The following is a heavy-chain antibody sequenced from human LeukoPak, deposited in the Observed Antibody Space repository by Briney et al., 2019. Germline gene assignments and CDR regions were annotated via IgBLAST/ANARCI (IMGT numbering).Heavy chain of an antibody. CDR2: ISSGAGIT. V-gene: IGHV3-23*01. J-gene: IGHJ5*02. CDR1: GFTFSSYA. Sequence: GGSLRLSCAASGFTFSSYAMSWVRQVPGKRLEWVSAISSGAGITGYADSVKGRFTISRVNSKSTIYLQMNSLRAEDTAIYYCAKDLEQSYSGWSTSYDAWGQGTLVTVSS. CDR3: AKDLEQSYSGWSTSYDA. D-gene: IGHD6-19*01.